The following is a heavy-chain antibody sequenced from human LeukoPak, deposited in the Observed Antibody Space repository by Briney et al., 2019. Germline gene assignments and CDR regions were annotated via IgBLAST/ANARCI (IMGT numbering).Heavy chain of an antibody. V-gene: IGHV3-23*01. CDR1: GFTFSSYA. CDR2: ISGSGGST. D-gene: IGHD3-3*01. J-gene: IGHJ4*02. CDR3: AKDGGASYYDFWSGYYFVAY. Sequence: PGGSLRLSCAASGFTFSSYAMSWVRQAPGKGLEWVSAISGSGGSTYYADSVKGRFTISRDNFKNTLYLQMNSLRAEDTAVYYCAKDGGASYYDFWSGYYFVAYWGQGTLVTVSS.